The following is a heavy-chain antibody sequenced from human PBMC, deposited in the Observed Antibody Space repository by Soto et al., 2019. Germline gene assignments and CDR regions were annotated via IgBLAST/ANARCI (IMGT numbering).Heavy chain of an antibody. V-gene: IGHV1-8*01. CDR3: ARVWGFGELPDF. Sequence: ASVKVSCKASGYTFTSYDINWVRQATGQGLEWMGWMNPNSGNTGYAQKFQGRVTMTRNTSISTAYMELSSPRSEDTAVYYCARVWGFGELPDFWGQGTLVTVSS. J-gene: IGHJ4*02. D-gene: IGHD3-10*01. CDR1: GYTFTSYD. CDR2: MNPNSGNT.